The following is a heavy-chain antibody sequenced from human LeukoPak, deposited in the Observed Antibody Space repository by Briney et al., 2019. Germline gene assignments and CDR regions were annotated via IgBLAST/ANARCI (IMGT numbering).Heavy chain of an antibody. CDR2: INQDGSVK. CDR1: GFAFSTYW. CDR3: ARDGRPYSSSWYNAFDI. Sequence: PGGSLRLSCAASGFAFSTYWMDWVRQAPGKGLEWVGNINQDGSVKHYVDSVRGRFTISRDNSKNTLYLQMGSLRAEDMAVYYCARDGRPYSSSWYNAFDIWGQGTMVTVSS. D-gene: IGHD6-13*01. J-gene: IGHJ3*02. V-gene: IGHV3-7*01.